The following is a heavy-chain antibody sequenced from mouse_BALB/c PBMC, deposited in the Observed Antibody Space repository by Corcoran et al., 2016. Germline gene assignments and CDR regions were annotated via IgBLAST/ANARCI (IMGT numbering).Heavy chain of an antibody. CDR2: INTYTGEP. Sequence: QIQLVQSGPELKKPGETVKISCKASGYTFTNYGMNWVKQAPGKGLKWMGWINTYTGEPTYADDFKGRFAFSLETSASTAYLQINNLKNEETATYFCARSISSGFAWFAYWGQGTLVTVSA. CDR3: ARSISSGFAWFAY. D-gene: IGHD3-1*01. J-gene: IGHJ3*01. CDR1: GYTFTNYG. V-gene: IGHV9-3-1*01.